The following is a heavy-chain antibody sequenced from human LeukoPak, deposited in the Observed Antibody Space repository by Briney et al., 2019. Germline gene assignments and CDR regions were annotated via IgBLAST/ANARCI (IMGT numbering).Heavy chain of an antibody. V-gene: IGHV3-48*01. CDR3: ARVGRNYFDY. CDR1: GFTFSNYN. Sequence: PGGSLRLSCAASGFTFSNYNMNWVRQAPGKGLEWVSYISSSSSTIYYADSVKGRFTISRDNVKDSLYLQMNSLRAEDTAVYYCARVGRNYFDYWGQGTLVTVSS. J-gene: IGHJ4*02. D-gene: IGHD3-10*01. CDR2: ISSSSSTI.